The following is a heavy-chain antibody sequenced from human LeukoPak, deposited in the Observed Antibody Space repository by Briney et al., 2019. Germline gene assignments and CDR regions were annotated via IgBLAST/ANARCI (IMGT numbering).Heavy chain of an antibody. CDR2: IYYSGST. V-gene: IGHV4-31*03. Sequence: PSETLSLTCTVSGGSISSGGYYWSWIRQHPGKGLEWIGYIYYSGSTYYNPSLKSRVTISVDTSKNQFSLKLSSVSAADTAVYYCARDGLTTFDYWGQGTLVTVSS. CDR3: ARDGLTTFDY. CDR1: GGSISSGGYY. J-gene: IGHJ4*02. D-gene: IGHD4-4*01.